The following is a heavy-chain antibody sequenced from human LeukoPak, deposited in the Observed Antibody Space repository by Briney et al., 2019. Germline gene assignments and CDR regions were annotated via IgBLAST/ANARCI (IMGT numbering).Heavy chain of an antibody. V-gene: IGHV3-53*01. CDR2: MDNFGIK. CDR1: DFSVNNNY. J-gene: IGHJ4*02. D-gene: IGHD3-10*01. Sequence: GGSLRLSCAASDFSVNNNYVDWVRQAPGKGLEWVSCMDNFGIKRYADSVQGRFTVSRDSARYMVFLQMNSLRVEDTAVYYCAGGKYYGLGTRPGYLGYWGLGTMVTVSS. CDR3: AGGKYYGLGTRPGYLGY.